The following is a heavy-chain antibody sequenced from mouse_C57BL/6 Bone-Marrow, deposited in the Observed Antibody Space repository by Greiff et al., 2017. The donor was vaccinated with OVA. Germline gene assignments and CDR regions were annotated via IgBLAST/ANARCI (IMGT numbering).Heavy chain of an antibody. D-gene: IGHD1-1*01. J-gene: IGHJ3*01. Sequence: VQLQQSGTVLARPGASVKMSCKTSGYTFTSYWMHWVKQRPGQGLEWIGAIYPGNSDTSYNQKFKGKAKLTAVTSASTAYMELSSLTNEDSAVYYCTKGRYCGSSGGFAYWGKGTLVTVSA. CDR3: TKGRYCGSSGGFAY. V-gene: IGHV1-5*01. CDR1: GYTFTSYW. CDR2: IYPGNSDT.